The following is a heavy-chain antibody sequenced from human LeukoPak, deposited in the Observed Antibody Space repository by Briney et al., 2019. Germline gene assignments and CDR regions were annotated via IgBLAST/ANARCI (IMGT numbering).Heavy chain of an antibody. J-gene: IGHJ5*02. V-gene: IGHV3-21*01. Sequence: GGSLRLSCAASGFTFSSYSMNWVRQAPGKGLEWVSSISSSSSYIFYADSVKARFTISRDNANNSLYLQMNSLRAEDTAVYCCARESYYYDSSGYSVPGHLVDPWGQGTLVTVSS. CDR3: ARESYYYDSSGYSVPGHLVDP. CDR1: GFTFSSYS. CDR2: ISSSSSYI. D-gene: IGHD3-22*01.